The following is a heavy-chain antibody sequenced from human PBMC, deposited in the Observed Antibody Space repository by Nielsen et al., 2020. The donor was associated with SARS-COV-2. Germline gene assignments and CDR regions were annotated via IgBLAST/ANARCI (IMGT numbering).Heavy chain of an antibody. CDR3: AKDVGQPRVVAATEYYYGMDV. J-gene: IGHJ6*02. Sequence: SLKISCAASGFTFSSYWMHWVRQAPGKGLEWVAVIPYDGSNKYYADSVKGRFTISRDNSKNTLYLQMNSMRAEDTAVYYCAKDVGQPRVVAATEYYYGMDVWGQGTTVTVSS. CDR1: GFTFSSYW. V-gene: IGHV3-30*18. D-gene: IGHD2-15*01. CDR2: IPYDGSNK.